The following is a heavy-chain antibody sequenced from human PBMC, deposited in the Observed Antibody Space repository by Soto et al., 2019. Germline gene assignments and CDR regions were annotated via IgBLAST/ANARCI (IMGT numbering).Heavy chain of an antibody. Sequence: PSETLSLTCAVYGGSFSGYYWSWIRQPPGKGLEWIGEINHSGSTNYNPSLKSRVTISVDTSKNQFSLKLSSVTAADTAVYYCARGSGGVVVITRVFDYWGQGTLVTVSS. D-gene: IGHD3-22*01. V-gene: IGHV4-34*01. CDR1: GGSFSGYY. CDR3: ARGSGGVVVITRVFDY. CDR2: INHSGST. J-gene: IGHJ4*02.